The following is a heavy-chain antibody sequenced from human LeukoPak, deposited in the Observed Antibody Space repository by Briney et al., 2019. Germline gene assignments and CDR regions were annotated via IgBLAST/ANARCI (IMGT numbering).Heavy chain of an antibody. Sequence: SVKVSCKASGGTFSSYAISWVRQAPGQGLEWMGRVIPILGIANYAQKFQSRVTITADKSTSTAYMELSSLRSEDTAVYYCARDFDYDAFDIWGQGTMVTVSS. J-gene: IGHJ3*02. CDR1: GGTFSSYA. V-gene: IGHV1-69*04. CDR2: VIPILGIA. CDR3: ARDFDYDAFDI. D-gene: IGHD4-11*01.